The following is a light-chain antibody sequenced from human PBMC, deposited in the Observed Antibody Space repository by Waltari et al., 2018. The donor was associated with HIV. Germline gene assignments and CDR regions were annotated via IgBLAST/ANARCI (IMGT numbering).Light chain of an antibody. CDR1: QTFSSDS. CDR3: QLYGSSPLT. CDR2: GAS. Sequence: ELVLTQSPGTLSLSPGDGATLSCRASQTFSSDSLAWYQLKPGQAPRLLIYGASSRATGSPDRWSGGGSGRAFSLTISRLEPEDFAVYFCQLYGSSPLTFGQGTKVEIK. V-gene: IGKV3-20*01. J-gene: IGKJ1*01.